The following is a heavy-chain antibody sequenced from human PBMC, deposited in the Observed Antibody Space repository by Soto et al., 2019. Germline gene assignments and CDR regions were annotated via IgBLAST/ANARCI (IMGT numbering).Heavy chain of an antibody. CDR3: ARGSVGNSFDY. CDR1: GCTFSSYT. J-gene: IGHJ4*02. Sequence: GASVKVSCKASGCTFSSYTISWVRQAPGQGLEWMGRIIPILGIANYAQKFQGRVTITADKSTSTAYMELSSLRSEDTAVYYCARGSVGNSFDYWGQGTLVTVSS. CDR2: IIPILGIA. V-gene: IGHV1-69*02. D-gene: IGHD1-26*01.